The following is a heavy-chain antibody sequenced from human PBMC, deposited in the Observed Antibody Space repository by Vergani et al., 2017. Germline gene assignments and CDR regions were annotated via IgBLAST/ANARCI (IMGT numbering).Heavy chain of an antibody. Sequence: VQLQESGPGLVKPSETLSLTCTVSGGSISSYYWSWIRQPPGKGLEWIGYIYYSGSTNYNPSLKSRVTISVDTSKNQFSLKLSSVTAADTAVYYCERGRGLVTPEYFDYWGQGTLVTVSS. CDR2: IYYSGST. CDR3: ERGRGLVTPEYFDY. V-gene: IGHV4-59*01. CDR1: GGSISSYY. J-gene: IGHJ4*02. D-gene: IGHD4-23*01.